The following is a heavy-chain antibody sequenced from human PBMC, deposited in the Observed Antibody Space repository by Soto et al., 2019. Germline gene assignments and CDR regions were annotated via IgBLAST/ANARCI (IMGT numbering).Heavy chain of an antibody. CDR2: ISWNSGSI. J-gene: IGHJ3*02. D-gene: IGHD4-17*01. CDR1: GFTFDDDA. V-gene: IGHV3-9*01. Sequence: EVQLVESGGGLVQPGRSLRLSCAASGFTFDDDAMHWVRQAPGKGLEWVSGISWNSGSIGYADSVKGRFTISRDNAKNSLYLQMNSLRAEDTALYYCAKGLYGDYVLDAFDIWGQGTMVTVSS. CDR3: AKGLYGDYVLDAFDI.